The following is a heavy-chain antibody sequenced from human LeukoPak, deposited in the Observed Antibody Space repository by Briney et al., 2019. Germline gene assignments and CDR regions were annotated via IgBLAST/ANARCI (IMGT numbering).Heavy chain of an antibody. CDR3: ARGHRYSYGFNFDY. J-gene: IGHJ4*02. CDR2: INHSGST. V-gene: IGHV4-34*01. Sequence: SETLSLTCAVYGGSFSGYYWGWLRQPPGKGLEWIGEINHSGSTNYNPSLKSRVTISVDTSKNQFSLKLSSVTAADTAVYYCARGHRYSYGFNFDYWGQGTLVTVSS. D-gene: IGHD5-18*01. CDR1: GGSFSGYY.